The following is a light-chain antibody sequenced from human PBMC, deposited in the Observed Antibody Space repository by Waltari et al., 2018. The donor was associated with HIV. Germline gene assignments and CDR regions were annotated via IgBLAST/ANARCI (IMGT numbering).Light chain of an antibody. V-gene: IGLV2-14*03. CDR2: DVS. CDR3: SSYTSTTTLVV. Sequence: QSALTQPASVSGSPGQSITISCTGTSSDVGGYQHVSWYQQHPGKAPKLMIFDVSNRPSGVSNRFSGSKSGNTASLTISGLQAEDEAHYFCSSYTSTTTLVVFGGGTKLTVL. J-gene: IGLJ3*02. CDR1: SSDVGGYQH.